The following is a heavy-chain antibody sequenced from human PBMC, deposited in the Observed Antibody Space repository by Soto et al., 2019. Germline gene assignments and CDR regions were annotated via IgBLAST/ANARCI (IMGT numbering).Heavy chain of an antibody. J-gene: IGHJ5*02. V-gene: IGHV4-34*01. CDR3: ARTNWFDP. CDR1: GGSLRGYY. CDR2: INHSGST. Sequence: PSETLSLTCAVYGGSLRGYYWSWIRQPPGKGLEWIGEINHSGSTNYNPSLKSRVTISVDTSKNQFSLKLSSVTAADTAVYYCARTNWFDPWGQGTLVTVSS.